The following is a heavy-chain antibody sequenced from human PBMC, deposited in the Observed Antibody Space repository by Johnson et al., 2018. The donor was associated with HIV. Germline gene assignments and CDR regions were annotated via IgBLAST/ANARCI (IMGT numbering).Heavy chain of an antibody. J-gene: IGHJ3*02. CDR1: GFTFDDHG. Sequence: EVHLVESGGGVVRPGGSLRLSCAASGFTFDDHGMSWVRQAPGKGLDWVSGINWNGGSTGYADSVKGRFTLSRDNAKNSLYLQMNSLRAEDTALYYCARATYYYDSSGYLGDAFDIWGQGTMVTVSS. V-gene: IGHV3-20*04. CDR3: ARATYYYDSSGYLGDAFDI. D-gene: IGHD3-22*01. CDR2: INWNGGST.